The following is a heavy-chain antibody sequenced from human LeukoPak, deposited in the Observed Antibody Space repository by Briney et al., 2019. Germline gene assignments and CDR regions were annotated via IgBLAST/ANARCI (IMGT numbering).Heavy chain of an antibody. Sequence: ASVKVSCKASGYTFTSYGISWVRQAPGQGLEWMGCISAYNGNTNYAQKLQGRVTMTTDTSTSTAYMELRSLRSDDTAVYYCARLPHYDILTGYYISGFDYWGQGTLVTVSS. CDR2: ISAYNGNT. D-gene: IGHD3-9*01. CDR1: GYTFTSYG. V-gene: IGHV1-18*04. J-gene: IGHJ4*02. CDR3: ARLPHYDILTGYYISGFDY.